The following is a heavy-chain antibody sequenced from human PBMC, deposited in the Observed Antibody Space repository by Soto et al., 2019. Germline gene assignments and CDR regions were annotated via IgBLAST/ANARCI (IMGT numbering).Heavy chain of an antibody. V-gene: IGHV1-69*13. CDR2: IIPIFGTA. Sequence: SVKVSCKASGGTFSSYAISWVRQAPGQGLEWMGGIIPIFGTANYAQKFQGRVTITADESTSTAYMELSSLRSEDTAVYYCAREGALAGRPFVPGGQGTRVTVS. CDR1: GGTFSSYA. CDR3: AREGALAGRPFVP. J-gene: IGHJ5*02. D-gene: IGHD6-19*01.